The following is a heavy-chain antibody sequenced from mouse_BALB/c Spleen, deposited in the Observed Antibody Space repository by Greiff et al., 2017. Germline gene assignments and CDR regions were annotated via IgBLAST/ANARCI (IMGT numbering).Heavy chain of an antibody. D-gene: IGHD1-1*01. CDR1: GFTFSSYG. Sequence: EVHLVESGGDLVKPGGSLKLSCAASGFTFSSYGMSWVRQTPDKRLEWVATISSGGSYTYYPDSVKGRFTISRDNAKNTLYLQMSSLKSEDTAMYYCARRDTTVVVDYFDYWGQGTTLTVSS. CDR2: ISSGGSYT. V-gene: IGHV5-6*01. CDR3: ARRDTTVVVDYFDY. J-gene: IGHJ2*01.